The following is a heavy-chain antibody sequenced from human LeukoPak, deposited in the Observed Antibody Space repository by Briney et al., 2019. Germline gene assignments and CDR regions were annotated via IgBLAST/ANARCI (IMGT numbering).Heavy chain of an antibody. CDR3: AREHSGYDFPGRDYYYMDV. CDR1: GFTFITYN. CDR2: ISSTSSSYR. J-gene: IGHJ6*03. D-gene: IGHD5-12*01. Sequence: AGGSLRLSRAASGFTFITYNMNWVRQAPGKGLEWVSSISSTSSSYRYYADSVKGRFTISRDNAKNSLYLQMNSLRAEDTAVYYCAREHSGYDFPGRDYYYMDVWGKGTTVTVSS. V-gene: IGHV3-21*01.